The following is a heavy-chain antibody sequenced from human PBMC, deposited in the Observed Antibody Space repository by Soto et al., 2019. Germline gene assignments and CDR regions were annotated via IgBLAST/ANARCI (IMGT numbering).Heavy chain of an antibody. Sequence: AGGSLRLSCAASGFTFSSYAMSWVRQAPGKGLEWVSAISGSGGSTYYADSVKGRFTISRDNSKNTLYLQMNSLRAEDTAVYYCAKDDDYDNDGMDVWGQGTTVTGSS. J-gene: IGHJ6*02. D-gene: IGHD3-22*01. CDR1: GFTFSSYA. CDR3: AKDDDYDNDGMDV. V-gene: IGHV3-23*01. CDR2: ISGSGGST.